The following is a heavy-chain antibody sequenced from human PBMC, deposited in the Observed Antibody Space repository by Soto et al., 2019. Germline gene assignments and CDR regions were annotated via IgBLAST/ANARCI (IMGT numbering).Heavy chain of an antibody. J-gene: IGHJ4*02. CDR2: ISSSGSTI. Sequence: EVQLVESGGGLVQPGGSLRLSCAASGFTFSSYEMNWVRQAPGKGLEWVSYISSSGSTIYYADSVKGRFTISRDNAKNSLYLKINSLRAEDTAVYYCAGGITILGVVSNGGQGTLVTVSS. V-gene: IGHV3-48*03. D-gene: IGHD3-3*01. CDR3: AGGITILGVVSN. CDR1: GFTFSSYE.